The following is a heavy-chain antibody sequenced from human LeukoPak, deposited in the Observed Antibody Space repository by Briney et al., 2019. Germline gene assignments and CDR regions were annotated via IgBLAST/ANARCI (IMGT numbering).Heavy chain of an antibody. CDR1: GFTFSSYA. Sequence: GGSLRLSCAAFGFTFSSYAMSWVRQAPGKGLEWVSAISGSGGSTYYADSVKGRFAISRDDAKNSLYLQMNFLRAEDTAVYYCAREGGTNYYFDYWGQGTLVTVSS. CDR3: AREGGTNYYFDY. V-gene: IGHV3-23*01. J-gene: IGHJ4*02. CDR2: ISGSGGST. D-gene: IGHD1-26*01.